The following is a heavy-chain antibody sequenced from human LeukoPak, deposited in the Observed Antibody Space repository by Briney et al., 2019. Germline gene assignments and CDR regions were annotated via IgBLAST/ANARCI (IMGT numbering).Heavy chain of an antibody. J-gene: IGHJ3*02. V-gene: IGHV4-34*01. CDR1: GGSFSGYY. CDR3: ASPGSGRHAFDI. CDR2: INHSGST. Sequence: PSETLSLTCAVYGGSFSGYYWSWIRQPPGKGLEWIGEINHSGSTNYNPSLTSRVTISVDTSKNQFSLKLSSVTAADTAVYYCASPGSGRHAFDIWGQGTMVTVSS. D-gene: IGHD3-10*01.